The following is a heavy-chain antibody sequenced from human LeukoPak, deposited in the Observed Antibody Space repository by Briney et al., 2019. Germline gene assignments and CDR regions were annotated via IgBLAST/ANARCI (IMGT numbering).Heavy chain of an antibody. V-gene: IGHV4-59*08. CDR1: GGSISGYY. Sequence: SETLSLTCTVSGGSISGYYWSWIRQPPGRGLEWSAYVTYSGTTNYNPSLKSRVTISVDTSKNQFSLKLTSVTAADTAMYYCARHRSWQQLPSFDPWGQGTLVTVST. J-gene: IGHJ5*02. CDR2: VTYSGTT. CDR3: ARHRSWQQLPSFDP. D-gene: IGHD6-13*01.